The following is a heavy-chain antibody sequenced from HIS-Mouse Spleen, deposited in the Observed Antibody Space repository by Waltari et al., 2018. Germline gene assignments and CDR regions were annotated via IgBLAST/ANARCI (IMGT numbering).Heavy chain of an antibody. D-gene: IGHD3-3*01. CDR1: GYTFTSYD. V-gene: IGHV1-8*01. CDR2: VTPNMGNT. J-gene: IGHJ4*02. CDR3: ARVYYDFWSGYYY. Sequence: QVQLVQSGAEVKKPGASVKVSCKASGYTFTSYDINWVRQATGKGLEWMGWVTPNMGNTGYAQKFQGRVTMTRNTSISTAYIELSSLRSEDTAVYYCARVYYDFWSGYYYWGQGTLVTVSS.